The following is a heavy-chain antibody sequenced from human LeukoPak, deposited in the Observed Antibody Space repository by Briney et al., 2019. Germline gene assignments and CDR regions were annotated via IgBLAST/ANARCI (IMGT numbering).Heavy chain of an antibody. J-gene: IGHJ4*02. D-gene: IGHD6-19*01. CDR1: GYTFTSDG. V-gene: IGHV1-18*01. CDR3: ARGDSSDPVHTFDY. CDR2: ISAYNGNT. Sequence: ASVKVSCKASGYTFTSDGISWVRQAPGQGLEWMGWISAYNGNTNYAQKLQGRVTMTTDTSTSTAYMELRSLRSDDTAVYYCARGDSSDPVHTFDYWGQGTLVTVSS.